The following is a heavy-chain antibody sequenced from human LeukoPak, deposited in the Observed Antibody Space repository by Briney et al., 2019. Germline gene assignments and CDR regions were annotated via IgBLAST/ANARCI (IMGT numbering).Heavy chain of an antibody. D-gene: IGHD6-13*01. Sequence: GGSLRLSCTASGFILSDNSMNWVRQAPGKGLEWVSVLYSGGCTNYADSVKGRFTISRDNSKNTLYLQMNSLRAEDTTVYFCARGTAQLAAAGLLDSWGQGTLVTVSS. V-gene: IGHV3-53*01. CDR2: LYSGGCT. J-gene: IGHJ4*02. CDR1: GFILSDNS. CDR3: ARGTAQLAAAGLLDS.